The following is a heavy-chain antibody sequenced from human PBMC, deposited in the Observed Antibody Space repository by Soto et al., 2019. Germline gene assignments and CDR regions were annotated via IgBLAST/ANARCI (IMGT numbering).Heavy chain of an antibody. CDR3: AHRPAYDISTGDYTCDY. CDR2: IYWDYGK. J-gene: IGHJ4*02. Sequence: SGPTLVNPTQTLTLTCTFSGFSLSTSGVGVAWIRQPPGKALEWLALIYWDYGKRYSPSLKTRLNITKHTSNTQVVLTLTNVDPVHTATYYCAHRPAYDISTGDYTCDYWGQGSLVTVSS. D-gene: IGHD3-9*01. V-gene: IGHV2-5*02. CDR1: GFSLSTSGVG.